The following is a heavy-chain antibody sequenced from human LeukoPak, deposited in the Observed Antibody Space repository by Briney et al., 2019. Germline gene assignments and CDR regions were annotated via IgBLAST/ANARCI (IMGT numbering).Heavy chain of an antibody. CDR3: ARVFWVTTSHRWFDP. D-gene: IGHD4-17*01. V-gene: IGHV1-69*04. Sequence: SVKVSCKASGGTFSSYAISWVRQAPGQGLERMGRIIPILGIANYAQKFQGRVTITADKSTSTAYMELSSLRSEDTAVYYCARVFWVTTSHRWFDPWGQGTLVTVSS. J-gene: IGHJ5*02. CDR2: IIPILGIA. CDR1: GGTFSSYA.